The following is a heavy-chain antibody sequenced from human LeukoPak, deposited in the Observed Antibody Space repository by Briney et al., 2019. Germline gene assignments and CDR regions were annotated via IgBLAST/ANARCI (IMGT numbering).Heavy chain of an antibody. D-gene: IGHD1-1*01. J-gene: IGHJ4*02. V-gene: IGHV3-49*04. Sequence: PGGSLRLSCAASGFTFSNAWMSWVRQAPGKGLEWVGFIRSKAYGGTTEYAASVKGRFTISRDDSKSIAYLQMNSLKTEDTAVYYCTRDPPTGIRGYWGQGTLVTVSS. CDR1: GFTFSNAW. CDR3: TRDPPTGIRGY. CDR2: IRSKAYGGTT.